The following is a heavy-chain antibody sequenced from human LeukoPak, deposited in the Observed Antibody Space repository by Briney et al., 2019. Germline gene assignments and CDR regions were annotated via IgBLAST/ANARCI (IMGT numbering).Heavy chain of an antibody. D-gene: IGHD2-15*01. CDR1: GFTFSSYG. Sequence: AGGSLRLSCAASGFTFSSYGMHWVRQAPGKGLEWVAVIWYDGSNKYYADSVKGRFTISRANSKNTLYLQMNSLRAEATGVYYCARTYCSGGSCYPIDYWGQGTLVTVSS. J-gene: IGHJ4*02. V-gene: IGHV3-33*01. CDR2: IWYDGSNK. CDR3: ARTYCSGGSCYPIDY.